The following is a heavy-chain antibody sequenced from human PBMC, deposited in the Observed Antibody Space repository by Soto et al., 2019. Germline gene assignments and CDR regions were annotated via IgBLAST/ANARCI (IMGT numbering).Heavy chain of an antibody. CDR2: INHSGST. D-gene: IGHD3-22*01. Sequence: SETLSLTRAIYCVSFSGYYWSWIRQPPRKGLERIVEINHSGSTNYNPSLKSRVNISVDTYKNQFSLKLSSVTAADTAVYYCAEGYYDSSGYCYGCHHWGQGTLVTV. CDR3: AEGYYDSSGYCYGCHH. J-gene: IGHJ4*02. CDR1: CVSFSGYY. V-gene: IGHV4-34*01.